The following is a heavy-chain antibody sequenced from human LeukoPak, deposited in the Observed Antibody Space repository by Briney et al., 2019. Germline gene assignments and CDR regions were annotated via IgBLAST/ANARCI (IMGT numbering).Heavy chain of an antibody. V-gene: IGHV3-21*01. CDR3: AKMGKTENHYGSGRFSYYYYMDV. J-gene: IGHJ6*03. D-gene: IGHD3-10*01. CDR2: ISSSSSYR. Sequence: GGSLRLSCAASGFTFSSYEMNWVRQAPGKGLEWVSSISSSSSYRYYEESVKGRFSISRDNARNSLYLQMNSLRAEDTAVYYCAKMGKTENHYGSGRFSYYYYMDVWGKGTTVTISS. CDR1: GFTFSSYE.